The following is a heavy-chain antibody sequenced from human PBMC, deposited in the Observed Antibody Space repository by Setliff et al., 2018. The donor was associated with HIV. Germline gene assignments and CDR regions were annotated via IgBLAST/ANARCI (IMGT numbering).Heavy chain of an antibody. Sequence: ASVKVSCKASGYTFTSYAMNWVRQAPGQGLEWMGWINTNTGNPTYAQGFTGRFVFSLDTSVSTAYLQISSLKAEDTAVYYCVRGHCNSGKCWYTWFDPWGQGTLVTVSS. J-gene: IGHJ5*02. CDR2: INTNTGNP. CDR3: VRGHCNSGKCWYTWFDP. CDR1: GYTFTSYA. D-gene: IGHD2-2*01. V-gene: IGHV7-4-1*02.